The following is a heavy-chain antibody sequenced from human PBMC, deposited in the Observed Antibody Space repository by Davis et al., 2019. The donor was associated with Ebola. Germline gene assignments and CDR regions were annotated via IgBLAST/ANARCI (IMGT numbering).Heavy chain of an antibody. CDR2: ISGSGGST. J-gene: IGHJ4*02. Sequence: GESLKISCAASGFTFSSYAMSWVRQAPGKGLEWVSAISGSGGSTYYADSVKGRFTISRDNAKNSLYLQMNSLRAEDTALYYCAKDFPYSGSYFWGQGTLVTVSS. V-gene: IGHV3-23*01. D-gene: IGHD1-26*01. CDR1: GFTFSSYA. CDR3: AKDFPYSGSYF.